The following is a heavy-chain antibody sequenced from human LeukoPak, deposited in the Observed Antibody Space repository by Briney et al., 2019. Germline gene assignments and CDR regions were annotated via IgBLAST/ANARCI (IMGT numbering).Heavy chain of an antibody. CDR2: INHSGST. CDR1: GGSFSGYY. J-gene: IGHJ4*02. V-gene: IGHV4-34*01. Sequence: SETLSLTCAVYGGSFSGYYWSWIRQPPGKGLEWIGEINHSGSTNYNPSLKRRVTISVDTPKNQFSLKLSSVTAADTAVYYCARLRGQAMRLWTTDYWGQGTLVTVSS. CDR3: ARLRGQAMRLWTTDY. D-gene: IGHD3/OR15-3a*01.